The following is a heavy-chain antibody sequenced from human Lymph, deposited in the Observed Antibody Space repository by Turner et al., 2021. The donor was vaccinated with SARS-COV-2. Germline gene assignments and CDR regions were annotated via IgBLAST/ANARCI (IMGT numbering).Heavy chain of an antibody. J-gene: IGHJ4*01. CDR3: ARQTDGDNLMDY. CDR1: GFTFSSYG. V-gene: IGHV3-21*03. CDR2: ISSGGTYT. D-gene: IGHD4-17*01. Sequence: EVQLVESGGDLVKPGGSLKLSCAASGFTFSSYGMSWVRQTPDKRLEWVATISSGGTYTYYPDSVKGRFTISRDNAKNTLYLQMSSLKSEDTAMYYCARQTDGDNLMDYWGQGTSVTVSS.